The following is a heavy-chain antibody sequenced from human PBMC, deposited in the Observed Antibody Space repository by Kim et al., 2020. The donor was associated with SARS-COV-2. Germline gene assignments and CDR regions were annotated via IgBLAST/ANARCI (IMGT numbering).Heavy chain of an antibody. CDR2: INHSGST. Sequence: SETLSLTCAVYGGSFSGYYWSWIRQPPGKGLEWIGEINHSGSTNYNPSLKSRVTISVDTSKNQFSLKLSSVTAADTAVYYCARGRRWLRGFFDIWGQGTMVTVSS. J-gene: IGHJ3*02. CDR3: ARGRRWLRGFFDI. V-gene: IGHV4-34*01. D-gene: IGHD5-12*01. CDR1: GGSFSGYY.